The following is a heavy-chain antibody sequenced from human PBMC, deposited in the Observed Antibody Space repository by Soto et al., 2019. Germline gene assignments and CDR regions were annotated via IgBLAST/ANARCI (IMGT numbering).Heavy chain of an antibody. J-gene: IGHJ4*02. CDR1: GFTFSSYG. CDR2: ISYDGSNK. CDR3: AKPALTTLDDY. D-gene: IGHD4-17*01. V-gene: IGHV3-30*18. Sequence: GGSLRLSCAASGFTFSSYGMHWVRQAPGKGLEWVAVISYDGSNKYYADSVKGRFTISRDNSKNTLYLQMNSLRAEDTAVYYCAKPALTTLDDYWGQGTLVTVSS.